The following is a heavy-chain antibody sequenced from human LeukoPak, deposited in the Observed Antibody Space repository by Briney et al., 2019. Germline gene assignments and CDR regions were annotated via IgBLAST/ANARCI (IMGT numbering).Heavy chain of an antibody. CDR3: ARLAGPIGSSSSSNSFDY. Sequence: GESLKISCKGSGYSFTSYWIGWVRQMPGKGLEWMGIIYPGDSDTRYSPSFQGQVTISADKSISTAYLQWSSLKASDTAMYYCARLAGPIGSSSSSNSFDYWGQGTLVTVSS. D-gene: IGHD6-6*01. V-gene: IGHV5-51*01. J-gene: IGHJ4*02. CDR2: IYPGDSDT. CDR1: GYSFTSYW.